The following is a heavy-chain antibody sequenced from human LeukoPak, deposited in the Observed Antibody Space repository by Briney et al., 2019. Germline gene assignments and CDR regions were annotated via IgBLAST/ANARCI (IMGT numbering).Heavy chain of an antibody. D-gene: IGHD3-22*01. CDR3: ARRPTYYYDSSGYYPYDAFDI. Sequence: SETLSLTCTVSGGSISSYYWSWIRQPPGKGLEWIGYIYHSGSTYYNPSLKSRVTISVDRSKNQFSLKLSSVTAADTAVYYCARRPTYYYDSSGYYPYDAFDIWGQGTMVTVSS. J-gene: IGHJ3*02. CDR2: IYHSGST. CDR1: GGSISSYY. V-gene: IGHV4-59*12.